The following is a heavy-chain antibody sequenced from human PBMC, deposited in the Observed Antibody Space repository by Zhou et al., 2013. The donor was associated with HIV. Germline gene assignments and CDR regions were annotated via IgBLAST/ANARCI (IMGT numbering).Heavy chain of an antibody. D-gene: IGHD3-22*01. CDR1: GYTLSELS. CDR2: INPNSGGT. Sequence: QVHLVQSGAEVKKPGASVKVSCKISGYTLSELSVHWVRQAPGQGLEWMGWINPNSGGTNYAQKFQGRVTMTRDTSTSTVYMELSSLRSEDTAVYYCARGEGNSITMIVVVISLVSWGQGTLVTVSS. CDR3: ARGEGNSITMIVVVISLVS. V-gene: IGHV1-2*02. J-gene: IGHJ5*02.